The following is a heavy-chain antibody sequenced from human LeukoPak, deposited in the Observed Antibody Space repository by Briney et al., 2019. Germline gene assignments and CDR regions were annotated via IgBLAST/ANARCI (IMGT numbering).Heavy chain of an antibody. Sequence: GESLKISCKGSGYSFTTNWISWVRQMPGKGLEWMGIIYPGDSDTRYSPSFKGQVNISADKSINTAHPQWSSLKASDTAMYYCARYSSLYRMDVWGQGTTVTVSS. CDR1: GYSFTTNW. CDR2: IYPGDSDT. V-gene: IGHV5-51*01. D-gene: IGHD6-13*01. J-gene: IGHJ6*02. CDR3: ARYSSLYRMDV.